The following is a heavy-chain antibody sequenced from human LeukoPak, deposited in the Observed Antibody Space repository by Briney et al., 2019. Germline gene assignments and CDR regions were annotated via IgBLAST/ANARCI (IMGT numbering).Heavy chain of an antibody. CDR2: VSDRGGRT. D-gene: IGHD3-10*01. J-gene: IGHJ4*02. V-gene: IGHV3-23*01. Sequence: PGGSLRLSCAASGFTFSKYDLSWVRQAPGMGLEWVSGVSDRGGRTWYADSVKGRFTISRDNSKNTLYLQMNSLRGDDTAAYYCAKIYYWGQGTLVTVSS. CDR3: AKIYY. CDR1: GFTFSKYD.